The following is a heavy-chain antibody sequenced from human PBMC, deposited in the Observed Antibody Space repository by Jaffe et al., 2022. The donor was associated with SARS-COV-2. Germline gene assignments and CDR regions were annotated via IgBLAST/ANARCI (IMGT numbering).Heavy chain of an antibody. J-gene: IGHJ4*02. CDR2: IKQDGSEK. D-gene: IGHD2-15*01. CDR3: ARGRYCSGGSCYYFDY. CDR1: GFTFSSYW. Sequence: EVQLVESGGGLVQPGGSLRLSCAASGFTFSSYWMSWVRRAPGKGLEWVANIKQDGSEKYYVDSVKGRFTISRDNAKNSLYLQMNSLRAEDTAVYYCARGRYCSGGSCYYFDYWGQGTLVTVSS. V-gene: IGHV3-7*01.